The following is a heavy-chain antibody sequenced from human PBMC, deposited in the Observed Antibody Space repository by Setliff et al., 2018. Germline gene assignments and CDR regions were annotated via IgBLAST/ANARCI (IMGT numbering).Heavy chain of an antibody. Sequence: PGGSLRLSCAASGFTFSNAWMSWVRQAPGKGLEWVGRIRSKTDGGATSYAAPVQGRFTISRDDSTNTLYLHMNSLTTEDTGVYYCTTGTNYFGSGSTSHLFYMDVWGKGTTVTVSS. V-gene: IGHV3-15*01. J-gene: IGHJ6*03. CDR3: TTGTNYFGSGSTSHLFYMDV. D-gene: IGHD3-10*01. CDR1: GFTFSNAW. CDR2: IRSKTDGGAT.